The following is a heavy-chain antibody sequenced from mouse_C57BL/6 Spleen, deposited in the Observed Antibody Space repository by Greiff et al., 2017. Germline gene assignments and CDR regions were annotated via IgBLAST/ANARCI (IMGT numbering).Heavy chain of an antibody. CDR1: GFTFSDYG. CDR3: ARFVFLAY. J-gene: IGHJ3*01. V-gene: IGHV5-17*01. CDR2: ISSGSSTI. Sequence: EVKLVESGGGLVKPGGSLKLSCAASGFTFSDYGMPWVRQAPEKGLEWVAYISSGSSTIYYADTVKGRVTISRDNAKHTLFLQMTSLRSEDTAMYYCARFVFLAYWGQGTLVTVSA.